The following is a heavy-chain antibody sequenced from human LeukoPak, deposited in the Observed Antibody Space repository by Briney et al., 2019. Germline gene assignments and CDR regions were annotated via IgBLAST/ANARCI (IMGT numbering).Heavy chain of an antibody. V-gene: IGHV3-21*01. CDR3: AKDRTGEGGDAFDI. Sequence: GGSLRLSCAASGFTFSSYSMNWVRQALGKGLEWVSSISSSSSYIYYADSVKGRFTISRAKNSLYLQINSLRAEDTAVYYCAKDRTGEGGDAFDIWGQGTMVTVSS. CDR1: GFTFSSYS. CDR2: ISSSSSYI. J-gene: IGHJ3*02. D-gene: IGHD7-27*01.